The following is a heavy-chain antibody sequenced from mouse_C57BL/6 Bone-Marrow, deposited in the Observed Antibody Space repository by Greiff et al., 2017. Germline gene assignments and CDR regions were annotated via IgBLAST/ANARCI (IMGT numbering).Heavy chain of an antibody. CDR1: GYTFTSYW. J-gene: IGHJ2*01. CDR2: IIPRSGYT. CDR3: ARSFTTLVIDY. V-gene: IGHV1-7*01. D-gene: IGHD1-1*01. Sequence: VQLQQSGAELAKPGASVQLSCKASGYTFTSYWMHWVKQRPGQGLEWIGYIIPRSGYTKYNQKFKDKATLTAEKSSSTAYMQLSSLTCGDSAVYYGARSFTTLVIDYWGQGTTLTVSS.